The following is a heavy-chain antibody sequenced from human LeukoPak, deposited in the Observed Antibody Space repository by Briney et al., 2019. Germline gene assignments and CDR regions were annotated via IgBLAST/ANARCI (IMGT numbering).Heavy chain of an antibody. CDR2: ISGSGGST. CDR1: GFTFSSYA. J-gene: IGHJ4*02. V-gene: IGHV3-23*01. Sequence: GGSLRLSCSASGFTFSSYAMSWVRQAPGKGPELVSAISGSGGSTYYADSVKGRFTISRDNSKNTLYLQMNSLRAEDTAVYYCAKERHYDILTGYWADYFDYWGQGTLVTVSS. D-gene: IGHD3-9*01. CDR3: AKERHYDILTGYWADYFDY.